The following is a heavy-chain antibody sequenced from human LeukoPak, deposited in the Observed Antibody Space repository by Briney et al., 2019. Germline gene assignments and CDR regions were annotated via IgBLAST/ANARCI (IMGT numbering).Heavy chain of an antibody. J-gene: IGHJ4*02. Sequence: GGSLRRSCAASGFTFSSYAMHWVRQAPGKGLEWVSVIYSGGSTYYADSVKGRFTISRDKSKNTLYLQMNSLRAEDTAVYHCAKYGRPTGAPYYFDSWGQGTLVTVSS. V-gene: IGHV3-23*03. D-gene: IGHD7-27*01. CDR2: IYSGGST. CDR1: GFTFSSYA. CDR3: AKYGRPTGAPYYFDS.